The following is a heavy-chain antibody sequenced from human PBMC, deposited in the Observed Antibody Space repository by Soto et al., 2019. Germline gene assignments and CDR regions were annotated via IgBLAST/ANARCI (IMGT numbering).Heavy chain of an antibody. CDR2: ISWDGGST. V-gene: IGHV3-43*01. Sequence: GGSLRLSCAASGFTFDDYTMHWVRQAPGKGLEWFSLISWDGGSTYYADSVKGRFTISRDNSKNSLYLQMNSPRTEDTALYYCAKDTTFGGVTAPKGFDPWGQGT. CDR1: GFTFDDYT. J-gene: IGHJ5*02. CDR3: AKDTTFGGVTAPKGFDP. D-gene: IGHD3-16*01.